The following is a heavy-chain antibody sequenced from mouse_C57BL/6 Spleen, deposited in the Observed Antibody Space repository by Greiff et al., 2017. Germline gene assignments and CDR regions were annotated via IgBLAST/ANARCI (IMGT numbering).Heavy chain of an antibody. CDR3: ARTTIYYDYDY. V-gene: IGHV5-6*01. CDR1: GFTFSSYG. Sequence: EVQLVESGGDLVKPGGSLKLSCAASGFTFSSYGMSWVRQTPDKRLEWVATISSGGSYTYYPDSVKGRFTISRDNAKNTLYLQMSSLKSEDTAMYYCARTTIYYDYDYWGQGTLVTVSA. J-gene: IGHJ3*01. D-gene: IGHD2-4*01. CDR2: ISSGGSYT.